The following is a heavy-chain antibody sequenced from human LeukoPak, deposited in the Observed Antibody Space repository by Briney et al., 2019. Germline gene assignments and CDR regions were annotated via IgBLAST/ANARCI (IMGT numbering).Heavy chain of an antibody. CDR2: IYTSGSP. Sequence: PSETLSLTCTVSGGSISSYYWSWIRQPAGKGLEGIGRIYTSGSPNYNPSLKSRVTIHLDKSNNQFSLNVNSVPAAHPAVYHCARQQLVDSAIPYWGQGTLVTVSS. V-gene: IGHV4-4*07. CDR1: GGSISSYY. J-gene: IGHJ4*02. CDR3: ARQQLVDSAIPY. D-gene: IGHD6-6*01.